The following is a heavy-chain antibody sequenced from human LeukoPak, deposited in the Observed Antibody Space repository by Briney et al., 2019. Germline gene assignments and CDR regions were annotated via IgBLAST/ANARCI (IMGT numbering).Heavy chain of an antibody. D-gene: IGHD3-9*01. V-gene: IGHV3-53*01. CDR2: IYSGGST. CDR1: GFTVSSNY. J-gene: IGHJ3*02. CDR3: ASVFYDILTGYYPRENDAFDI. Sequence: GGSLRLSRAASGFTVSSNYMSWVRQAPGKGLEWVSVIYSGGSTYYADSVKGRFTISRDNSKNTLYLQMNSLRAEDTAVYYCASVFYDILTGYYPRENDAFDIWGQGTMVTVSS.